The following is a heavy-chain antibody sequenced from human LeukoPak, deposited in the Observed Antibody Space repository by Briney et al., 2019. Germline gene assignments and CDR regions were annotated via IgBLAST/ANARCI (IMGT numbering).Heavy chain of an antibody. V-gene: IGHV1-69*05. CDR3: ASSTRGVHEYSYGGYFDY. J-gene: IGHJ4*02. CDR1: GGTFSSYG. CDR2: IIPIFTTA. Sequence: ASVKVSCKTSGGTFSSYGISWVRQAPGQGLEWMGGIIPIFTTANYAQKFQGRVTITTDESTSTAYMELSSLRSEDTAVYYCASSTRGVHEYSYGGYFDYWGQGTLVTVSS. D-gene: IGHD5-18*01.